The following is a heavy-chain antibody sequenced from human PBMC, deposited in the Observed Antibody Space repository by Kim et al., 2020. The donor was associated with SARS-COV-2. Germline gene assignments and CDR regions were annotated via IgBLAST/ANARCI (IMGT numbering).Heavy chain of an antibody. Sequence: PSLQIRVTISVDTSKNQFSLKLSSVTAADTAVYYCAVAGRTFLGVVGAFDIWGQGTMVTVSS. J-gene: IGHJ3*02. CDR3: AVAGRTFLGVVGAFDI. D-gene: IGHD3-3*01. V-gene: IGHV4-31*02.